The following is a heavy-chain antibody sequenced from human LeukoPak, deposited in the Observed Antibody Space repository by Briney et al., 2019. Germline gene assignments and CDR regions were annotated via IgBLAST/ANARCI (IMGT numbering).Heavy chain of an antibody. D-gene: IGHD2-21*02. Sequence: KPSETLSLTCAVSGGSISSYYLSWIRQPPGKGPEWIGNIYYSGSTFYTTSLKSRVTISVDTSRNQFSLRLSSLTASDTAVYYCARLTAFGYGAFDSWGQGTLVTVSS. V-gene: IGHV4-59*04. CDR2: IYYSGST. CDR1: GGSISSYY. CDR3: ARLTAFGYGAFDS. J-gene: IGHJ4*02.